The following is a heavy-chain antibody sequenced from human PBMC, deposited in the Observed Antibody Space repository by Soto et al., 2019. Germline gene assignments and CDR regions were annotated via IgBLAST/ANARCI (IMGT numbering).Heavy chain of an antibody. J-gene: IGHJ4*02. CDR3: ASDRAYGLVN. CDR2: IIPMFGIT. V-gene: IGHV1-69*12. CDR1: GGTLSSYG. Sequence: QVQLVQSGAEVKRPGSSVKVSCNVSGGTLSSYGFNWVRQAPGQGLEWMGGIIPMFGITNHTQKFQDRITISADASTTTAYMELRTLGADAPAIYYCASDRAYGLVNWGQGTLNNVSS. D-gene: IGHD2-21*01.